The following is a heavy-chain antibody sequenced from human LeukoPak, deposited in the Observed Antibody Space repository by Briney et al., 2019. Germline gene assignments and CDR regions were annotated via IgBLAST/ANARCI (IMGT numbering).Heavy chain of an antibody. Sequence: GGSLRLSCAASGFTFSNYDMHWVRQAPGKGLEWVSAIIGSGSATYYADSVKGRFTISRDNSKNTLYLQMNSLRAEDTAGYYCAKRLAYYFDYWGQGTLVTVSS. V-gene: IGHV3-23*01. J-gene: IGHJ4*02. CDR1: GFTFSNYD. CDR2: IIGSGSAT. D-gene: IGHD2-21*01. CDR3: AKRLAYYFDY.